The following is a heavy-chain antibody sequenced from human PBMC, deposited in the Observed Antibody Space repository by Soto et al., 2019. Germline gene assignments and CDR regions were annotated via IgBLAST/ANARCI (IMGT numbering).Heavy chain of an antibody. CDR2: ISAYNGNT. J-gene: IGHJ5*02. CDR3: ARDDGQWLVRWFDP. Sequence: ASVKVSCKASGYTITSYGISWVRQAPGQGLEWMGWISAYNGNTNYAQKLQGRVTMTTDTSTSTAYMELRSLRSDDTAVYYCARDDGQWLVRWFDPWGQGTLVTVSS. CDR1: GYTITSYG. V-gene: IGHV1-18*01. D-gene: IGHD6-19*01.